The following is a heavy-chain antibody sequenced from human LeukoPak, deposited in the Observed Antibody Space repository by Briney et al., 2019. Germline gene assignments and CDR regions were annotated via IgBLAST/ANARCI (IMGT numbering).Heavy chain of an antibody. D-gene: IGHD3-10*01. CDR3: ARAGNYYSSGSYLGY. V-gene: IGHV4-59*01. J-gene: IGHJ4*02. CDR2: IYYRGSA. CDR1: GGSISTYY. Sequence: SETLSLTCTVSGGSISTYYWSWIRQPPGKGLEWIGYIYYRGSANYNPSLKSRVTISVDTSNNHFSLKLSSVAAADTAVYYCARAGNYYSSGSYLGYWGQGTLVTVSS.